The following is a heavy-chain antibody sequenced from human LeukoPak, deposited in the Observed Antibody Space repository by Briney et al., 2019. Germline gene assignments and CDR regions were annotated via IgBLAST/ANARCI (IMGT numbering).Heavy chain of an antibody. J-gene: IGHJ6*02. Sequence: GGSLRLSCAASGLTFSTYVMNWVRRAPGKGLEWVSTISESGGSTYYADSVKGRFTISRDNSKSTLYLQMNSLRAEDTAVYYCGRYYVMDVWGQGTSVTVSS. CDR3: GRYYVMDV. CDR1: GLTFSTYV. V-gene: IGHV3-23*01. CDR2: ISESGGST.